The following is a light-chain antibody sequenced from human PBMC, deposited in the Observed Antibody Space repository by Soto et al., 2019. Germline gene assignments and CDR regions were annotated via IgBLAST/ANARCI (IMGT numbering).Light chain of an antibody. Sequence: EIILTQSPGTLALSPGDGATLSCRASQTVNRNYSAWYHQRPGQPPRLLIYGVSNSASGVPDRFSGDGSGTEFTLTIGRLDPDDFGVYYCQQYIASPRTFGQGTRVEVK. CDR3: QQYIASPRT. V-gene: IGKV3-20*01. CDR2: GVS. CDR1: QTVNRNY. J-gene: IGKJ1*01.